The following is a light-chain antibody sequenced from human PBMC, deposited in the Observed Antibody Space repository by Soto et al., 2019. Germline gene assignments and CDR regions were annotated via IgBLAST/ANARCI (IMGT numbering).Light chain of an antibody. V-gene: IGKV3-15*01. CDR3: QQYSSWLWT. J-gene: IGKJ1*01. CDR1: QSVGTK. Sequence: IVMTQSPAPLSVSPWEIANLSCRASQSVGTKLAWYQKTPGQAPRLLIYGASNRATGVTARISGSVSGTEFTLTTASLPSEDFAIYYCQQYSSWLWTFGQGTKVEIK. CDR2: GAS.